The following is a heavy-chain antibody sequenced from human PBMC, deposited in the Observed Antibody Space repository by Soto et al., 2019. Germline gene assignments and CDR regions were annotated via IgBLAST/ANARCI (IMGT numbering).Heavy chain of an antibody. J-gene: IGHJ4*02. CDR3: VLVRGRRTGCYSLAL. V-gene: IGHV3-73*01. CDR2: IRRDSASSAI. CDR1: GFTFGGSP. Sequence: EAQLVQSGGGLVQPGGSLQLSCAASGFTFGGSPVHWVRQASGKGLEWVGRIRRDSASSAIAYAASVRGRFTLSRDDSTTTAYLQVSAMEVEDTALGCCVLVRGRRTGCYSLALWGQGTLVTVSS. D-gene: IGHD2-2*01.